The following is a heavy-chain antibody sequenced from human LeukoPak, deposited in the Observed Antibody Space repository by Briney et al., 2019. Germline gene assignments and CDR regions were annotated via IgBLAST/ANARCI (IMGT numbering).Heavy chain of an antibody. CDR1: GGSFSGYY. V-gene: IGHV4-34*01. J-gene: IGHJ6*03. D-gene: IGHD6-19*01. CDR2: INHSGST. Sequence: SETLSLTCAVYGGSFSGYYWSWIRQPPGKGLEWIGEINHSGSTNYNPSLKSRVTISVDTSKNQFSLKLSSVTAADTAVYYCASLRGWLPPPLYYMGVWGKGTTVTVSS. CDR3: ASLRGWLPPPLYYMGV.